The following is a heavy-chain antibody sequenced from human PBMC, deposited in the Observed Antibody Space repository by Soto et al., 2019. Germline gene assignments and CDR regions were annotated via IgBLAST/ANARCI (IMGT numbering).Heavy chain of an antibody. V-gene: IGHV3-23*01. CDR2: ITYTGTT. CDR1: GFTFSSSA. Sequence: EVQVLESGGGLVQSGGSLRLLCEGSGFTFSSSAMRWVRQAPGQGLEGVSSITYTGTTHYTDSVKGRFTISRDDSKNTLYLQMDSLRAEDTAVYYCAKLQHNSYYYVMDVWGQGTTVTVSS. CDR3: AKLQHNSYYYVMDV. J-gene: IGHJ6*02.